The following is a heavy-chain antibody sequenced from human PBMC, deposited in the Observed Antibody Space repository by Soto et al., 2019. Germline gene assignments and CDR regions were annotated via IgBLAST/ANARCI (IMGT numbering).Heavy chain of an antibody. CDR3: ATSVNSAMAFDY. V-gene: IGHV1-46*01. CDR2: INPNGGST. CDR1: GYTFTHYY. D-gene: IGHD5-18*01. J-gene: IGHJ4*02. Sequence: QVQLVQSGAEVKKPGASVKVSCKASGYTFTHYYIHRVRQAPGQGLEWMGIINPNGGSTTYAQKFRAGFTMTRDTSTSTVYMELSSLRSEDSAVYYCATSVNSAMAFDYWGQGTLVTVSS.